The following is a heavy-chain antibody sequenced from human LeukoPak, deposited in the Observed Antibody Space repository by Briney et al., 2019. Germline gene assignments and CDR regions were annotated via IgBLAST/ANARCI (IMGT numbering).Heavy chain of an antibody. CDR3: ARGRFLESGLTDY. J-gene: IGHJ4*02. V-gene: IGHV4-61*02. CDR2: IYTSGST. D-gene: IGHD3-3*01. CDR1: GGSISTGSYY. Sequence: PSQTLSLTCTVSGGSISTGSYYWSWIRQPAGKGLEWIGRIYTSGSTNYNPSLKSRVTISVDTSKNQFSLKLSSVTAADTAVYYCARGRFLESGLTDYWGQGTLVTVSS.